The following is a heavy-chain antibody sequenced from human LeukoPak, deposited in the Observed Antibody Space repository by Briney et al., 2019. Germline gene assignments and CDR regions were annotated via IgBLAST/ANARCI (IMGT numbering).Heavy chain of an antibody. CDR3: ARGFERDSYYYYYYGMDV. Sequence: GGSLRLSCAASGFTFSSYSMNWVRQAPGKGLEWVSSISSSSSYIYYADSVEGRFTISRDNAKNSLYLQMNSLRAEDTAVYYCARGFERDSYYYYYYGMDVWGQGTTVTVSS. D-gene: IGHD5-18*01. CDR2: ISSSSSYI. CDR1: GFTFSSYS. V-gene: IGHV3-21*01. J-gene: IGHJ6*02.